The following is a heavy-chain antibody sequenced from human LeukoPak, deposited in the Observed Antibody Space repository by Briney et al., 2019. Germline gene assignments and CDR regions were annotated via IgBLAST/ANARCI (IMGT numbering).Heavy chain of an antibody. J-gene: IGHJ6*02. CDR1: GFTFSSDA. CDR2: ISSSGGST. D-gene: IGHD6-19*01. Sequence: PGGSLRLSRAASGFTFSSDAMSGVRHAPGKGLEWVLAISSSGGSTYYADSVKGRFTISRDNAKNTLNLQMNSLRAEDTAVYYCAKAGNGMGPGSGLYGYYYGMDVWGQGTTVTVSS. CDR3: AKAGNGMGPGSGLYGYYYGMDV. V-gene: IGHV3-23*01.